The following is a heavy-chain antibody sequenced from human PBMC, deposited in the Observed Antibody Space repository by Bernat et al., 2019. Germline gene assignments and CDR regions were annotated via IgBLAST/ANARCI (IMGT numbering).Heavy chain of an antibody. CDR3: AKDTLYGDHVHYFDY. CDR2: ISWNSGSI. Sequence: EVQLVESGGGLVQPGRSLRLSCAASGFTFDDYAMHWVRQAPGKGLEWVSGISWNSGSIGYADSVKGRFTISRDNAKNSLYLQMNSLRAEDTALYYCAKDTLYGDHVHYFDYWGQGTLVTVSS. V-gene: IGHV3-9*01. D-gene: IGHD4-17*01. J-gene: IGHJ4*02. CDR1: GFTFDDYA.